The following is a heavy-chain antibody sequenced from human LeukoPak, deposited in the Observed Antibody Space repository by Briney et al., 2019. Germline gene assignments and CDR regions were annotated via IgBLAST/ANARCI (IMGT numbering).Heavy chain of an antibody. CDR3: ASFFGSYDAFDI. J-gene: IGHJ3*02. V-gene: IGHV3-48*03. CDR1: GFTFSSYE. Sequence: GGSLRLSCAASGFTFSSYEMNWVRQAPGKGLEWVSYISSSGSTIYYADSVKGRFTIPRDNAKNSLYLQMNSLRAEDTAVYYCASFFGSYDAFDIWGQGTMVTVSS. D-gene: IGHD1-26*01. CDR2: ISSSGSTI.